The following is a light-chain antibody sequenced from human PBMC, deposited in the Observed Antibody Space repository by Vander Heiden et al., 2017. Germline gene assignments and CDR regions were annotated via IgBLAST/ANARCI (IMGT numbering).Light chain of an antibody. J-gene: IGKJ1*01. Sequence: EIVMTQSPATLSVSPGERATLSCRASRSISRNLAWYQQKPGQAPRLLIYGASARATGVTDRCSGSGSGTEFTLTISSLQSVDSAVYYCQKYNNWPPSWTFGQGTKVEV. CDR3: QKYNNWPPSWT. V-gene: IGKV3-15*01. CDR2: GAS. CDR1: RSISRN.